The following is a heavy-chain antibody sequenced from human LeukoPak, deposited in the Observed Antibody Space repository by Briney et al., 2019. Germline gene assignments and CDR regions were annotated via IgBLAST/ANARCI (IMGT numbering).Heavy chain of an antibody. D-gene: IGHD6-25*01. CDR2: LHSSGNT. J-gene: IGHJ2*01. CDR3: AGDVAAWGSDLDV. CDR1: GFGVSRNY. Sequence: GGSLRLSCAASGFGVSRNYMNWVRQAPGKGLEWLSVLHSSGNTYYAGSVKGRFTISRDDSKNTLYLQMNNLRADDTAVYYCAGDVAAWGSDLDVWGRGTLVTVSS. V-gene: IGHV3-53*01.